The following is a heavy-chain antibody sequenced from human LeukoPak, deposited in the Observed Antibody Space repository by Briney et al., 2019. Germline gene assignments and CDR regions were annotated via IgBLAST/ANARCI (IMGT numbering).Heavy chain of an antibody. CDR1: DGSISYNY. CDR2: IYYTGST. D-gene: IGHD5-18*01. V-gene: IGHV4-4*07. Sequence: SETLSLTCIVSDGSISYNYWSWIRQSAGKGLELIGRIYYTGSTSYNPSLRSRVTMSVDTSKNQFSLMLSSVTAADTAVYYCARGLSGDSYGFGYWGQGTLVTVSS. J-gene: IGHJ4*02. CDR3: ARGLSGDSYGFGY.